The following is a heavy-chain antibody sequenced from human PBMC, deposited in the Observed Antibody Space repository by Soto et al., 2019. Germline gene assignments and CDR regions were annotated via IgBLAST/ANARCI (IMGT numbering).Heavy chain of an antibody. Sequence: PGESMKISCKVSGYSIASQWISWVSKVPGKGQEWMGRIDLSESYTTYNPSFQGHVTFSADKSITTAYLQWRSLEASDTAIYYCATQGLTTYYFGYWGQGTLVTAPQ. CDR3: ATQGLTTYYFGY. V-gene: IGHV5-10-1*01. CDR1: GYSIASQW. D-gene: IGHD3-16*01. J-gene: IGHJ4*02. CDR2: IDLSESYT.